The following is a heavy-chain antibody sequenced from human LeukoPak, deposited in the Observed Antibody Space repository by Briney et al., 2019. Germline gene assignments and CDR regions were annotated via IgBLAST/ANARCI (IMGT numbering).Heavy chain of an antibody. CDR3: ARDPYVSNFDY. D-gene: IGHD3-10*02. V-gene: IGHV3-7*03. Sequence: GGSLRLSCAASGFTFSNYWMSWVRQVPGKGPEWMGNIKEDGSEAYYMDSVKGRFTISRDNAQNSLYLHMHSLRVEDTAVYYCARDPYVSNFDYWGQGTQVTVSS. J-gene: IGHJ4*02. CDR2: IKEDGSEA. CDR1: GFTFSNYW.